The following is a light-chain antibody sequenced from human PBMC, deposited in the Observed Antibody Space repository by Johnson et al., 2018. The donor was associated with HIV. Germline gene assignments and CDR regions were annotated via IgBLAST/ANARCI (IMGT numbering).Light chain of an antibody. Sequence: QSVLTQSPSVSAAPGQKVTISCSGSSSNIGNNYVSWYQQLPGTALKLLIYDNNMRPSGIPDRFSGSMSGTSATLVITGLQTGDAADHYCGIGDSSLGAYVFRTGTKVTVL. V-gene: IGLV1-51*01. CDR3: GIGDSSLGAYV. CDR2: DNN. J-gene: IGLJ1*01. CDR1: SSNIGNNY.